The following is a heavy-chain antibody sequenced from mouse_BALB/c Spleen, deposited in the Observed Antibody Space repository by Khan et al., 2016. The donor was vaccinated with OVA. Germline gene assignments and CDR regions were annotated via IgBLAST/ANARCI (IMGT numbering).Heavy chain of an antibody. CDR2: ISYSGGT. Sequence: EVQLQQSGPGLVKPSQSLSLTCTVTGYSITSGYAWNWIRQFPGNKLEWMGYISYSGGTSYNPSLKSRISFTRDTFKNQYFLQLNSVTTEDTATYYCARGNYYGYYFDYWGQGTTLTVSS. J-gene: IGHJ2*01. D-gene: IGHD1-1*01. V-gene: IGHV3-2*02. CDR3: ARGNYYGYYFDY. CDR1: GYSITSGYA.